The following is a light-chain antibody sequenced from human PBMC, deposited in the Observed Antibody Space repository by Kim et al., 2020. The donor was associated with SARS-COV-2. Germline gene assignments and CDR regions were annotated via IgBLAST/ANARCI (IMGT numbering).Light chain of an antibody. CDR3: AAWDDSLNVWV. J-gene: IGLJ3*02. CDR1: SSNIGSNT. V-gene: IGLV1-44*01. Sequence: GQRVTLSCSGSSSNIGSNTVNWHQHLPGTAPKLLIYRNDQRPSGVPDRFSGSKSGTSASLAISGLQSEDEADYYCAAWDDSLNVWVFGGGTKLTVL. CDR2: RND.